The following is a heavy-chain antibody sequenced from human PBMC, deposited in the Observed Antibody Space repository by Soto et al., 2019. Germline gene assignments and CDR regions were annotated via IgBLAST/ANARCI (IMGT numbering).Heavy chain of an antibody. CDR2: ISTKNGNT. CDR3: ATSYDSGFDP. V-gene: IGHV1-18*04. D-gene: IGHD3-3*01. CDR1: GYSCSTYD. Sequence: GPSVEVPCKASGYSCSTYDISWLRQAPGQGPEWMGRISTKNGNTNYAQNFQDRVTMTADTSSSTAYMELRGLRSDDTAKYYCATSYDSGFDPWGQGTLVTVSS. J-gene: IGHJ5*02.